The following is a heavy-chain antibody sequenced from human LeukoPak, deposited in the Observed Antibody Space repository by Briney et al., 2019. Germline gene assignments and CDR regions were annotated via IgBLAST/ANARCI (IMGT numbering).Heavy chain of an antibody. J-gene: IGHJ5*02. V-gene: IGHV1-8*03. CDR1: GYTFTSYD. D-gene: IGHD2-15*01. Sequence: ASVKVSCKASGYTFTSYDINWVRQATGHRLEWMGWMNPNSGNTGYAQKFQGRVTITRNTSISTAYMELSSLRSEDTAVYYCARDTIGYCSGGSCYSGGWFDPWGQGTLVTVSS. CDR2: MNPNSGNT. CDR3: ARDTIGYCSGGSCYSGGWFDP.